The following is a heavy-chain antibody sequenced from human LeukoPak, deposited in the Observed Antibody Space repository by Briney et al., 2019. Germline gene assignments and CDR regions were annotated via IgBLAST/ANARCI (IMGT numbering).Heavy chain of an antibody. D-gene: IGHD2-15*01. V-gene: IGHV1-69*13. CDR3: ARELGYCSGGSCYHNWFDP. CDR1: GGTFSSYA. Sequence: GASVKVSCEASGGTFSSYAISWVRQAPGQGLEWMGGIIPIFGTANYAQKFQGRVTITADESTSTAYMELSSLRSEDTAVYYCARELGYCSGGSCYHNWFDPWGQGTLVTVSS. CDR2: IIPIFGTA. J-gene: IGHJ5*02.